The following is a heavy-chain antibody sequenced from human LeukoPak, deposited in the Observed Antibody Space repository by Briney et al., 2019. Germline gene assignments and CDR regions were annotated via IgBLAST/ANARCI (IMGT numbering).Heavy chain of an antibody. D-gene: IGHD1-7*01. J-gene: IGHJ4*02. CDR3: ARKAQYNGHYPLDY. Sequence: GGSLRLSCAASGFTFTSYSMSWVRQAPGKGLEWVSGTSDRGDYTYYADSVKGRLTISRDSSKNTLLLQMNSLRAEDTALYFCARKAQYNGHYPLDYWGQGTLVTVSS. V-gene: IGHV3-23*01. CDR2: TSDRGDYT. CDR1: GFTFTSYS.